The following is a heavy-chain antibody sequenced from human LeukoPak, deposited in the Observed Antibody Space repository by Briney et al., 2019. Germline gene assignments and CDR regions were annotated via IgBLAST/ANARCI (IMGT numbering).Heavy chain of an antibody. V-gene: IGHV1-2*02. J-gene: IGHJ4*02. D-gene: IGHD3-10*01. Sequence: GASVKVSCKASGYTFTDYYMHWVRQAPGQGLEWMGWINPNSGGTNYAQNFQGRVTMTRDTSISTAYMELSRLRSDDTAMYYCARLGGTDRYYCGSGSYQYWGQGTLVTVSS. CDR3: ARLGGTDRYYCGSGSYQY. CDR2: INPNSGGT. CDR1: GYTFTDYY.